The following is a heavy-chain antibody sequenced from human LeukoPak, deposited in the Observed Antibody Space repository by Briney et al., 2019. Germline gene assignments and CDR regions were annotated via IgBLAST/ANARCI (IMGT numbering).Heavy chain of an antibody. CDR2: IYTSGST. J-gene: IGHJ5*02. CDR3: ARDYYDSSGHLWWFDP. Sequence: SETLSLTCTVSGGSISSYYCSWIRQPAGKGLEGIGGIYTSGSTNYNPSLKSRVTMSVDTSKNQFSLKLTSVTAADTAVYYCARDYYDSSGHLWWFDPWGQGTLVTVSS. D-gene: IGHD3-22*01. V-gene: IGHV4-4*07. CDR1: GGSISSYY.